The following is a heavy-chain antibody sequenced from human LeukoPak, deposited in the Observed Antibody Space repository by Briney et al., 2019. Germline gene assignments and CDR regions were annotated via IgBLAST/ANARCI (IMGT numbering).Heavy chain of an antibody. V-gene: IGHV1-2*02. CDR2: INPNSGGT. CDR3: ARATFDFWSGYYLGEFDY. CDR1: GYTFTGYY. J-gene: IGHJ4*02. D-gene: IGHD3-3*01. Sequence: ASVKVSCKASGYTFTGYYMHWVRQAPGQGLEWMGWINPNSGGTNYAQKFQGRLTLTRDTSISTAYMELSRLRSDDTAVYYCARATFDFWSGYYLGEFDYWGQGTLVTVSS.